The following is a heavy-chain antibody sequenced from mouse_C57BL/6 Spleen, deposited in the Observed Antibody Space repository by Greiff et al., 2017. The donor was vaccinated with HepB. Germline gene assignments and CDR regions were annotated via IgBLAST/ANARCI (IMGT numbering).Heavy chain of an antibody. CDR3: TRGNGLYYFDY. V-gene: IGHV5-9-1*02. CDR2: ISSGGDYI. J-gene: IGHJ2*01. CDR1: GFTFSSYA. Sequence: EVMLVESGEGLVKPGGSLKLSCAASGFTFSSYAMSWVRQTPEKRLEWVAYISSGGDYIYYADTVKGRSTISRDNARNTLYLQMSSLKSEDTALYYCTRGNGLYYFDYWSQGTTLTVSS.